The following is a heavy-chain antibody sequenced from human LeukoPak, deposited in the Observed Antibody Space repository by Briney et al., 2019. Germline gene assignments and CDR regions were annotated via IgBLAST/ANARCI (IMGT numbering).Heavy chain of an antibody. D-gene: IGHD2-2*01. CDR3: ARDKVVPAAPFDY. Sequence: SETLSLTCTVSGGSISSSSYYWGWIRQPPGKGLQWIGSVYYKGSTNYNPSLKSRVIMSVDTSKNQFSLKLSSVTAADTAVYYCARDKVVPAAPFDYWGQGTLVTVSS. CDR2: VYYKGST. V-gene: IGHV4-39*07. J-gene: IGHJ4*02. CDR1: GGSISSSSYY.